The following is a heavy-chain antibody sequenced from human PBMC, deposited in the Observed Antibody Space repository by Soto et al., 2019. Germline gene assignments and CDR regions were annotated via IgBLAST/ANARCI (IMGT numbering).Heavy chain of an antibody. CDR2: INPSGGST. CDR3: ARPPYPGCINAVCYPLDY. CDR1: GYTFTSYY. D-gene: IGHD2-8*01. Sequence: QVQLVQSGAEVKKPGASVKISCKASGYTFTSYYMHWVRQAPGQGLEWMGIINPSGGSTNYAQKLQGRVAMTRDTSTSTLYMKLNSLRSAVTAVYYCARPPYPGCINAVCYPLDYWGQGTLVTVSS. J-gene: IGHJ4*02. V-gene: IGHV1-46*01.